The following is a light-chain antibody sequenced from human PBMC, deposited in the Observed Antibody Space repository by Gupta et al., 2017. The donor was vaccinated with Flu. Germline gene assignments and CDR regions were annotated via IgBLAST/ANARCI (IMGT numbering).Light chain of an antibody. CDR1: KLGDKY. V-gene: IGLV3-1*01. J-gene: IGLJ2*01. CDR3: QAWDSSTAI. CDR2: QDS. Sequence: SYGLTQPPSVSVSPGQTASIPCSGDKLGDKYAAWYQQKPGQSPVLFIYQDSNRPSGIPERFSGSNSGNTATLTISGTQAMDEADYYCQAWDSSTAIFGGGTKLTVL.